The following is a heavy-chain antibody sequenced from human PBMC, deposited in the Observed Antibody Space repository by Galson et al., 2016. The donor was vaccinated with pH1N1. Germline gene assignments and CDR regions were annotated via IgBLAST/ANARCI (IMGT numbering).Heavy chain of an antibody. V-gene: IGHV4-38-2*02. J-gene: IGHJ4*02. CDR3: ARHGIVTTEPFDY. Sequence: SETLSLTCTVSTHSISDGYYWSWIRQPPGTGLEWIGSMYHSGTSYYNPSLKSRVSISFDTSRNQFSLALKSVTVEDTAISYCARHGIVTTEPFDYLGQGTLVTVSS. D-gene: IGHD1-14*01. CDR2: MYHSGTS. CDR1: THSISDGYY.